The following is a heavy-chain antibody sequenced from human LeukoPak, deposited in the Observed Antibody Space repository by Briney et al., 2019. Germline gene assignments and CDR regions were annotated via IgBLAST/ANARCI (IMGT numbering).Heavy chain of an antibody. CDR3: ASTQWLVNYFDY. CDR1: GFTLSSYA. Sequence: GGSLRLSCAASGFTLSSYAMSWVRQAPGKGLEWVSYISSSGSAIYYADSVKGRFAISRDNAKNSLYLQMNSLRAEDTAVYYCASTQWLVNYFDYWGQGTLVTVSS. J-gene: IGHJ4*02. V-gene: IGHV3-48*03. CDR2: ISSSGSAI. D-gene: IGHD6-19*01.